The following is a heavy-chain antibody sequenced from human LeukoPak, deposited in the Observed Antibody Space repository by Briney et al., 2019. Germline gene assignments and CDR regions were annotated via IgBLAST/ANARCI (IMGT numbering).Heavy chain of an antibody. Sequence: ASVKVSCKASGYSFTTYYIHWVRQAPGQGLEWMGIMNTDGDFTNTAQIFQGRLTITSDTSTNTVSMELSSLRSDDTAIYYCARATYGDYFDHWGLGTLVTVSS. CDR1: GYSFTTYY. CDR2: MNTDGDFT. D-gene: IGHD4-17*01. J-gene: IGHJ4*02. V-gene: IGHV1-46*01. CDR3: ARATYGDYFDH.